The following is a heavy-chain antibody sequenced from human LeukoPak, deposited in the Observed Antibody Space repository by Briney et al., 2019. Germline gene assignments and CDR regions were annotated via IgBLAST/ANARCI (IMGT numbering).Heavy chain of an antibody. CDR2: IYYSGST. CDR1: GGSISSSSYY. CDR3: ASRYSSSWYPNYFDY. V-gene: IGHV4-39*07. Sequence: PSETLSLTCTVSGGSISSSSYYWGWIRQPPGKGLEWIGSIYYSGSTYYNPSLKSRVTISVDTSKNQFSLKLSSVTAADTAVYYCASRYSSSWYPNYFDYWGQGTLVTVSS. J-gene: IGHJ4*02. D-gene: IGHD6-13*01.